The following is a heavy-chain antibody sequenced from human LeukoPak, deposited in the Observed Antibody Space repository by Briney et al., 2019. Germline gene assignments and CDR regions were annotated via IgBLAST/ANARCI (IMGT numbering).Heavy chain of an antibody. CDR2: INYSGTT. CDR1: GGSISSSGYY. Sequence: SETLSLTCTASGGSISSSGYYWGWIRQPPGKGLEWIASINYSGTTYYNPSLKSRVTITEDRSKNQFSLKLSSVTAADTAVYYCARLRDGRWLLEYWGQGTLVTVSS. V-gene: IGHV4-39*01. CDR3: ARLRDGRWLLEY. D-gene: IGHD5-24*01. J-gene: IGHJ4*02.